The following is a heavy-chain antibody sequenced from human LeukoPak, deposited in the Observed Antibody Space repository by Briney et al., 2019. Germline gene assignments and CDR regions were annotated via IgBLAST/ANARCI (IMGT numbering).Heavy chain of an antibody. V-gene: IGHV3-30*18. CDR3: AKELTTSSGYLHYFDY. Sequence: GGSLRLSCAASGFTFSSYGMHWVRQAPGKGLEWVAVISYDGSNKYYADSVKGRFTISRDNSKNTLYLQMNSLRAEDTAVYYCAKELTTSSGYLHYFDYWGQGTLVTVSS. J-gene: IGHJ4*02. CDR1: GFTFSSYG. CDR2: ISYDGSNK. D-gene: IGHD6-13*01.